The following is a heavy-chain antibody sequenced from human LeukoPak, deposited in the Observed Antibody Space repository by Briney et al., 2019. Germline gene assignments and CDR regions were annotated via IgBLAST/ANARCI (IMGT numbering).Heavy chain of an antibody. D-gene: IGHD2-2*01. CDR3: ARRQSTYCNSTSCYRRDVDY. Sequence: PSETVSLTCTVCGGFISSSSYYWGWIRQPPGKGLEWIGSIYYSGSTYYKPSLKSRVTISVDTSKNQFTLKLSSVTAADTAVYYCARRQSTYCNSTSCYRRDVDYWGQGTLVTVSS. J-gene: IGHJ4*02. CDR1: GGFISSSSYY. V-gene: IGHV4-39*01. CDR2: IYYSGST.